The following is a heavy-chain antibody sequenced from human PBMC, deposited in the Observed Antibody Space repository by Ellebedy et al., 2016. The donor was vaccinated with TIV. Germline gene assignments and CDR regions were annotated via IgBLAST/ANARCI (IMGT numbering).Heavy chain of an antibody. J-gene: IGHJ4*02. CDR1: GFSFSDYY. CDR2: ISNSGSTI. Sequence: PGGSLRLSCAASGFSFSDYYMSWICQLPGKWLEWVSYISNSGSTIYYADSVKGRFSISRDNAKKSLYLQRTSLRAEDTAVYYCTRDVALKAKREWGQGTLVTVSS. D-gene: IGHD1-26*01. CDR3: TRDVALKAKRE. V-gene: IGHV3-11*01.